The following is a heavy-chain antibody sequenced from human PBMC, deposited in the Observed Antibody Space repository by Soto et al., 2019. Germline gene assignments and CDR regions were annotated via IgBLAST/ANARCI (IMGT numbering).Heavy chain of an antibody. V-gene: IGHV3-30-3*01. CDR3: ARDSYGFDY. CDR2: ISYDGSNK. J-gene: IGHJ4*02. Sequence: TGGSLRLSCAASGFTFSNYAMHWVRQTLGKGLEWVAFISYDGSNKYYADSVKGRFTISRDNSKNTLYLQMNSLRAEDTAVYYCARDSYGFDYWGQGTLVTVSS. CDR1: GFTFSNYA. D-gene: IGHD5-18*01.